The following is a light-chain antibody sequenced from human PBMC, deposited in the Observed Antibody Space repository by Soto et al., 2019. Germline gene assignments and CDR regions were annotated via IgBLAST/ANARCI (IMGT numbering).Light chain of an antibody. V-gene: IGKV1-5*03. CDR3: QKYKSHPLK. Sequence: DIQMTQSPSSLSAPVRDIVTITCRASQSISSWLAWYQQKPGKAPKLLIYKASSLESGVPSRFSGSGSGTEFTLTISSLQPDDFVTYYCQKYKSHPLKFGQGNKGDIK. CDR1: QSISSW. CDR2: KAS. J-gene: IGKJ1*01.